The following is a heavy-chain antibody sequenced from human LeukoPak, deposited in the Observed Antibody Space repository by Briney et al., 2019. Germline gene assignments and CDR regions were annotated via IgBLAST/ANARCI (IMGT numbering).Heavy chain of an antibody. D-gene: IGHD3-22*01. CDR2: ISYDGSNK. Sequence: GGSLRLSCAASGFTFSSYGMHWVRQAPGKGLEWVAVISYDGSNKYYADSVKGRFTISRDNSKNTLWLQMNSLRAEDTAVYYCARDLRYSDTSGYYYDYWGQGTLVTVSS. V-gene: IGHV3-30*03. J-gene: IGHJ4*02. CDR1: GFTFSSYG. CDR3: ARDLRYSDTSGYYYDY.